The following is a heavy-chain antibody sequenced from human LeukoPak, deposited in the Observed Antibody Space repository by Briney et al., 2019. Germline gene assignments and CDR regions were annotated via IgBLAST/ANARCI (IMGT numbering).Heavy chain of an antibody. V-gene: IGHV4-4*07. J-gene: IGHJ6*03. D-gene: IGHD3-3*01. CDR3: ARGGSDYDFWSGYYTDYYYYYMDV. Sequence: SETLPLTCTVSGGSISSYYWSWIRQPAGKGLEWIGRIYTSGSTNYNPSLKSRVTMSVDTSKNQFSLKLSSVTAADTAVYYCARGGSDYDFWSGYYTDYYYYYMDVWGKGTTVTVSS. CDR1: GGSISSYY. CDR2: IYTSGST.